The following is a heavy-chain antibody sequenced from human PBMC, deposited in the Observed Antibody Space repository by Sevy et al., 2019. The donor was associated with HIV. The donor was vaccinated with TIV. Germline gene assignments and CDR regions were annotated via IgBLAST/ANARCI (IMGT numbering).Heavy chain of an antibody. V-gene: IGHV1-2*06. Sequence: ASVKVSCKASGYTFTGYYMHWVRQAPGQGLEWMGRINPNSGGTNYAQKFQGGVTMTRDTSISTAYMELSRLRSDDTAVYYCARVGYYDSSGYTYEYFQHWGQGTLVTVSS. J-gene: IGHJ1*01. CDR2: INPNSGGT. CDR1: GYTFTGYY. D-gene: IGHD3-22*01. CDR3: ARVGYYDSSGYTYEYFQH.